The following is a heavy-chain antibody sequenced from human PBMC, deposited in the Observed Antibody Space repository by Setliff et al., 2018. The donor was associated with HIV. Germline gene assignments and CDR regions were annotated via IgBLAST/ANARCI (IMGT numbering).Heavy chain of an antibody. CDR2: IYYSGST. Sequence: KTSETLSLTCSVTGGSIINYFWGWIRMPPGKGLEWIGYIYYSGSTDYNPSLKSRVTISVDRSKNQFSLKVNSVTAADTAVYYCARGARLLAGYSDRWDYYYMGVWGKGTTVTVSS. D-gene: IGHD6-13*01. CDR3: ARGARLLAGYSDRWDYYYMGV. J-gene: IGHJ6*03. CDR1: GGSIINYF. V-gene: IGHV4-59*12.